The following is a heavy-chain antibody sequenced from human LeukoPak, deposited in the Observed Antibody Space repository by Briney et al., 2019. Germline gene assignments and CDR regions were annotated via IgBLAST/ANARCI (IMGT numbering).Heavy chain of an antibody. CDR1: GFNFIDYS. Sequence: GGSLRLSCAASGFNFIDYSMNWVRQAPGKGLEWVSSISSSSSYIYYADSVKGRFTISRDNAKNSLYLQMNSLRAEDTAVYYCAITGTDPGVFDYWGQGTLVTVSS. D-gene: IGHD1-20*01. J-gene: IGHJ4*02. CDR3: AITGTDPGVFDY. V-gene: IGHV3-21*01. CDR2: ISSSSSYI.